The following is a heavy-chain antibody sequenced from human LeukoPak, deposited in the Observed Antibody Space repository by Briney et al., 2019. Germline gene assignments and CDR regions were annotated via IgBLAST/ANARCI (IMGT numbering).Heavy chain of an antibody. CDR3: AKDSRPTTVVRYYFDY. V-gene: IGHV3-23*01. CDR1: GFTFSSYA. D-gene: IGHD4-17*01. Sequence: GGSLRLSCAASGFTFSSYAMSWVRQAPGKGLEWVSAISGSGGSTYYADSVKGRFTISRDNSKNTLYLQMNSLRAEDTAVYYCAKDSRPTTVVRYYFDYWGQGTLVTVSS. CDR2: ISGSGGST. J-gene: IGHJ4*02.